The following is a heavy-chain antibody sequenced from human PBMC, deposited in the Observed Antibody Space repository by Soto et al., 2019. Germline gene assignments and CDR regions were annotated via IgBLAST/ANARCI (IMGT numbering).Heavy chain of an antibody. J-gene: IGHJ6*03. D-gene: IGHD3-9*01. CDR2: MNPNRGNT. Sequence: ASVKVSCKASGYTFTSYDINWVGQATGQGREWMGWMNPNRGNTGYAQKFQGRVTMTRNTSISTAYMELSSLRSEDTAVYYCARADFDWLLRSYYYYYMDVWGKGTTVTVSS. CDR1: GYTFTSYD. V-gene: IGHV1-8*01. CDR3: ARADFDWLLRSYYYYYMDV.